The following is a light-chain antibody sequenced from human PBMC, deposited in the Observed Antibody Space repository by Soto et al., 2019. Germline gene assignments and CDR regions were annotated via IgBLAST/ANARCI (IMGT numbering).Light chain of an antibody. Sequence: DIQMTQSPSTLSESVGDRVTITCRASQSISSWLDWYQQKPGKDPKLLIHEASRLESGVPSRFSGSESGTEFTLTISGLHAEDSATYYCQQYTNFPLTFGGGTKVEIK. CDR3: QQYTNFPLT. V-gene: IGKV1-5*01. CDR1: QSISSW. CDR2: EAS. J-gene: IGKJ4*01.